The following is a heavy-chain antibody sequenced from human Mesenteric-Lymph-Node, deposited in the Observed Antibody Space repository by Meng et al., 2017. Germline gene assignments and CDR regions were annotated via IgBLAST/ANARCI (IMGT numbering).Heavy chain of an antibody. Sequence: SETLSLTCTVSGGSISSSSYYWGWIRQPPGKGLEWIGSIYYSGSTYYNPSLKSRVTISVDTSKNQFSLKLSSVTAADTAVYYCAREFMTTVTTEYYWGQGTLVTVSS. CDR1: GGSISSSSYY. D-gene: IGHD4-17*01. CDR2: IYYSGST. CDR3: AREFMTTVTTEYY. J-gene: IGHJ4*02. V-gene: IGHV4-39*07.